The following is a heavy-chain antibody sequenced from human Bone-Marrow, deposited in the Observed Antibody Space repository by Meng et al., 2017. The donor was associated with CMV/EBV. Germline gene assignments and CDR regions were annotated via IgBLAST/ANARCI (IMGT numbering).Heavy chain of an antibody. D-gene: IGHD1-26*01. J-gene: IGHJ4*02. Sequence: GGSLRLSCAASGFTFSSYAMHWVRQAPGKGLEWVAVISYDGSNKYYADSVKGRFTISRDNSKNPLYLQMNSLRAEDTAVYYCARDGPQSGSERGDYFDYWGQGTLVTVSS. CDR3: ARDGPQSGSERGDYFDY. CDR1: GFTFSSYA. CDR2: ISYDGSNK. V-gene: IGHV3-30-3*01.